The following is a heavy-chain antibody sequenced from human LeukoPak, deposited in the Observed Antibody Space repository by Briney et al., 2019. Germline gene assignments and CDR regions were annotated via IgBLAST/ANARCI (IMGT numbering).Heavy chain of an antibody. Sequence: SETLSLTCTVSGGSISSYYWSWIRQPAGKGLEWIGRIYTSGSTYYNPSLKSRVTISVDTSKNQFSLKLSSVTAADTAVYYCARALENWLIGVSPVHAFDIWGQGTVVTVPS. D-gene: IGHD3-22*01. J-gene: IGHJ3*02. CDR3: ARALENWLIGVSPVHAFDI. CDR2: IYTSGST. V-gene: IGHV4-4*07. CDR1: GGSISSYY.